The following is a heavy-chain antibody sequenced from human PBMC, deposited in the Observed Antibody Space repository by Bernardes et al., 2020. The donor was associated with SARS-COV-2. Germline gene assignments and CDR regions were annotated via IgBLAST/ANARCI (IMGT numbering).Heavy chain of an antibody. CDR1: GFTFTSSA. V-gene: IGHV1-58*01. J-gene: IGHJ6*02. CDR2: IVVGSGNT. Sequence: SVKVSCKASGFTFTSSAVQWVRQARGQRLEWIGWIVVGSGNTNYAQKFQERVTITRDMSTSTAYMELSSLRSEDTAVYYCAAVLEAYYYYGMDVWGQGTTVTVSS. D-gene: IGHD3-10*01. CDR3: AAVLEAYYYYGMDV.